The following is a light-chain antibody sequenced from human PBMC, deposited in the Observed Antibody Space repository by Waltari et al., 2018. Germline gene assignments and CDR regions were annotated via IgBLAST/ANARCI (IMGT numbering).Light chain of an antibody. CDR2: SKN. Sequence: QSVLTQPPSASGTPGQRVTISCSGSSSNIGSNSVNWYQQLPGAAPKLLVYSKNQRPSGVPDRFSGSKSGTSASLAISGLQSDDEADYYCAAWDDSLNSWMFGGGTKLTVL. CDR1: SSNIGSNS. V-gene: IGLV1-44*01. J-gene: IGLJ3*02. CDR3: AAWDDSLNSWM.